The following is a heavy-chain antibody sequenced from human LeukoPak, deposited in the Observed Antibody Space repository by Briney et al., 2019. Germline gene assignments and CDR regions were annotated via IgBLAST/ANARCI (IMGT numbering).Heavy chain of an antibody. V-gene: IGHV4-39*01. CDR1: GGSISSTSFH. CDR2: IYYSGST. CDR3: ARLLGSDSKVDY. J-gene: IGHJ4*02. D-gene: IGHD4-11*01. Sequence: SETLSLTCTVSGGSISSTSFHWGWIRQPPGKGLEWIGSIYYSGSTYYNPSLKSRVTISVDTSKNQFSLKLSSVTAADTAVYYCARLLGSDSKVDYWGQGTLATVSS.